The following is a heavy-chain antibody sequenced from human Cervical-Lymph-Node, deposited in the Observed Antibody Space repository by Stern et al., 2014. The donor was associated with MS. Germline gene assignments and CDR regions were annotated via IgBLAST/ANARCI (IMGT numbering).Heavy chain of an antibody. V-gene: IGHV3-11*01. D-gene: IGHD6-6*01. CDR3: ARKGRLEY. CDR2: ISYDGSSI. J-gene: IGHJ4*02. Sequence: QVQLVESGGGLVKPGGSLRLSCAASGFTFSDYYMSWIRQAPGRGLEWISYISYDGSSIYYEESLKGRFTVSRDNAKNSLYLQMNSLTVEDTAVYYCARKGRLEYWGQGTLVTVSS. CDR1: GFTFSDYY.